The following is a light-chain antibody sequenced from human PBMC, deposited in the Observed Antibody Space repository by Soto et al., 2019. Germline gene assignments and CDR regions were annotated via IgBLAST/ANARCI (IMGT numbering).Light chain of an antibody. V-gene: IGKV3-20*01. Sequence: IVLTQSPAPLSVSPGERVTPSCRPSQSVDINLAWYQQKTGQAPRLLIYGASNRATDIPDRFSGRGSGTDFTLTISRLEPEDFALDYCQQYGSSPPSSTFGQGTRLEIK. CDR3: QQYGSSPPSST. CDR2: GAS. J-gene: IGKJ5*01. CDR1: QSVDIN.